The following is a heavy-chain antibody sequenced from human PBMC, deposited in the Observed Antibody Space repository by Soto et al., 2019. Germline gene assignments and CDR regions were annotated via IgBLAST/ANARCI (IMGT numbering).Heavy chain of an antibody. CDR3: AREGLRKGRVFDI. J-gene: IGHJ3*02. D-gene: IGHD3-16*01. Sequence: QVQLQESGPGLVRPSETLSLTCIVSGASISSYYWSWIRQPPGKGLEWIGYIYDSGSTEYNPSLKSRVTISTDTSKIQFSLKLNSVTPADTAVYYCAREGLRKGRVFDIWGQGTMVTVSS. CDR1: GASISSYY. V-gene: IGHV4-59*01. CDR2: IYDSGST.